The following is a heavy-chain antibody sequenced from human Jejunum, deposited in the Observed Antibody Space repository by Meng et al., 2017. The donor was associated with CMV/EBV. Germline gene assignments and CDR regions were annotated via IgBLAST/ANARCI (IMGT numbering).Heavy chain of an antibody. CDR1: GFTFSSYW. CDR3: ARDNRNMAALCDY. J-gene: IGHJ4*02. CDR2: INIDGSST. Sequence: SGFTFSSYWMHWVRQAPGKGLVWVARINIDGSSTTYVDTVKGRFTVSRDNAKNTLYLQMNSLRAEDTAVYYCARDNRNMAALCDYWGQGTLVTVSS. D-gene: IGHD6-6*01. V-gene: IGHV3-74*01.